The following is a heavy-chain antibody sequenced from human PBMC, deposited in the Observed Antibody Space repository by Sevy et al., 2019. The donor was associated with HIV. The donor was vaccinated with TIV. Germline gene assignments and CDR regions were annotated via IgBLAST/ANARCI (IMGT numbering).Heavy chain of an antibody. D-gene: IGHD3-22*01. J-gene: IGHJ6*02. CDR3: ARSYYYDSSGYYYRVFGYYYGMDV. CDR1: GYTFTGYY. V-gene: IGHV1-2*06. Sequence: ASVKVSCKASGYTFTGYYMHWVRQAPGQGLEWMGRINPNSGGTNYAQKFQGRVTMTRDTPISTAYMELSRLRSDDTAGYYCARSYYYDSSGYYYRVFGYYYGMDVWGQGTTVTVSS. CDR2: INPNSGGT.